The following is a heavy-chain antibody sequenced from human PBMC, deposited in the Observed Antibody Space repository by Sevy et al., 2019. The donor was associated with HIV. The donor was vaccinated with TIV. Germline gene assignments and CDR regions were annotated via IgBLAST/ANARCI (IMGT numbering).Heavy chain of an antibody. D-gene: IGHD2-21*02. J-gene: IGHJ4*02. V-gene: IGHV3-30-3*01. Sequence: GGSLRLSCAASGFTFTLYAIHWVRQAPGKGLEWVALISYSGTNKYYADSGKGRFTISRADSKKTAYLQMNKLRTDDTAVYYCARVAVEYCTDDCYHRFDYWGQGTQVTVSS. CDR1: GFTFTLYA. CDR2: ISYSGTNK. CDR3: ARVAVEYCTDDCYHRFDY.